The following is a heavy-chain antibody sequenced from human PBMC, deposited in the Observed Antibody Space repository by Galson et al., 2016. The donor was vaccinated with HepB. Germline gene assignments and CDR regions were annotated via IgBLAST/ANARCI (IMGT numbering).Heavy chain of an antibody. Sequence: SLRLSCAASGFTFSNYAMSWVRQAPGKGLEWVSSISGSGNSTYYADSVKGRFTISRGNSKDTLYLQMNSLRAEDTAVYYCAKISKYNYDGSDYYVWGQGTLVTVSS. CDR3: AKISKYNYDGSDYYV. J-gene: IGHJ4*02. D-gene: IGHD3-22*01. CDR2: ISGSGNST. V-gene: IGHV3-23*01. CDR1: GFTFSNYA.